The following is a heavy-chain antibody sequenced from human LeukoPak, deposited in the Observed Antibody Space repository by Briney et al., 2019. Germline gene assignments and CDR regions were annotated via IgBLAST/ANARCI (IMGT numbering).Heavy chain of an antibody. J-gene: IGHJ4*02. CDR3: VKFPDW. V-gene: IGHV3-64D*09. CDR2: ISIIGGGA. D-gene: IGHD3/OR15-3a*01. Sequence: GRSLRLSCSASGFTFGTFAMHWVRQAPGKGLEYISTISIIGGGADPADSVKGRLTISRDNSKNTLFLQMSSLRAEDTAVYYCVKFPDWWGQGTLVTVSS. CDR1: GFTFGTFA.